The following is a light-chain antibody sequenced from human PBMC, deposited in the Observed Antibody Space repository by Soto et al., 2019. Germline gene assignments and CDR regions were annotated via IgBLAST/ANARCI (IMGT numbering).Light chain of an antibody. CDR1: SSDIGGFNY. V-gene: IGLV2-14*03. CDR3: SSFTNTTPLVL. CDR2: EVS. Sequence: QSALTQPASVSGSPGQSITISCNGTSSDIGGFNYVSWYQQHPGKAPTLIIYEVSNRPSGISHRFSGSKSGDTASLTISGLQAEDEADYYCSSFTNTTPLVLFGGGTKLTV. J-gene: IGLJ2*01.